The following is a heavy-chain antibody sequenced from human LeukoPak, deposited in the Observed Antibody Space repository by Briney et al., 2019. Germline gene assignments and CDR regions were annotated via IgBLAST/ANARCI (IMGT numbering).Heavy chain of an antibody. CDR3: ARVRDWGDLARAINYYYYYMDV. Sequence: ASVKVSCKASGYTFTGYYMHWVRQAPGQGLEWMGWINPNSGGTNYAQKFQGRVTMTRDTSISTAYMELSRLRSDDTAVYYCARVRDWGDLARAINYYYYYMDVWGKGTTVTVSS. CDR1: GYTFTGYY. V-gene: IGHV1-2*02. J-gene: IGHJ6*03. D-gene: IGHD3-16*01. CDR2: INPNSGGT.